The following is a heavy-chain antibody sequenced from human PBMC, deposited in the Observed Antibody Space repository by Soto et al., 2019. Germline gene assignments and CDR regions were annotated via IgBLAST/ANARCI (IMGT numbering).Heavy chain of an antibody. Sequence: PGGSLRLSCAASGFAVSNNHMSWVRQAPGKGLEWVSVIYASGTTHYADAVKGRFTTSRDNPKNTVLLQMNSLRVEDTAIFYCARDLRRIAYWGQGTLVTVSS. CDR1: GFAVSNNH. CDR2: IYASGTT. J-gene: IGHJ4*02. V-gene: IGHV3-53*01. CDR3: ARDLRRIAY.